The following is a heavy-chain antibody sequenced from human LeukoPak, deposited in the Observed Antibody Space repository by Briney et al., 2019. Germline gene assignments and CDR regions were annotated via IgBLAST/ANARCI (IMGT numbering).Heavy chain of an antibody. J-gene: IGHJ5*02. CDR3: AKSRVAVAAPRNWFDP. D-gene: IGHD6-19*01. Sequence: GGSLRLSCAASGFTFSSYAMHWVRQAPGKGLEWVAVISYDGSNKYYADSVKGRFTISRDNSKNTLYLQMNSLRAEDTAVYYCAKSRVAVAAPRNWFDPWGQGTLVTVSS. V-gene: IGHV3-30*04. CDR1: GFTFSSYA. CDR2: ISYDGSNK.